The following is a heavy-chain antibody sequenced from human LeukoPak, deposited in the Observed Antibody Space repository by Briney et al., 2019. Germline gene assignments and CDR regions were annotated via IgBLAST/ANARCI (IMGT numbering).Heavy chain of an antibody. CDR1: GFTFSSYW. V-gene: IGHV3-74*01. Sequence: GGSLRLSCAASGFTFSSYWMHWVRQAPGKGLVWVSRINSDGSSTSYADSVKGRFTISRDNAKNTLYLQMSSLRAEDTAVYYCARAIRGYYYYYMDVWGKGTTVTVSS. D-gene: IGHD3-10*01. J-gene: IGHJ6*03. CDR2: INSDGSST. CDR3: ARAIRGYYYYYMDV.